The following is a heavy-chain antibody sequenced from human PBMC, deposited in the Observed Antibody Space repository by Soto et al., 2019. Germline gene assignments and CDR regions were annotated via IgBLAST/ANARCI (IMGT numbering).Heavy chain of an antibody. J-gene: IGHJ4*02. CDR3: AKVYADYYDSSGYYGY. V-gene: IGHV3-23*01. CDR1: GFTFSSYA. CDR2: ISGSGGST. Sequence: PGGSLTLSCAASGFTFSSYAMSWDRQAPGKGLEWVSAISGSGGSTYYADSVKGRFTISRDNSKNTLYLQMNSLRAEDTAVYYCAKVYADYYDSSGYYGYWGQGTLVTVSS. D-gene: IGHD3-22*01.